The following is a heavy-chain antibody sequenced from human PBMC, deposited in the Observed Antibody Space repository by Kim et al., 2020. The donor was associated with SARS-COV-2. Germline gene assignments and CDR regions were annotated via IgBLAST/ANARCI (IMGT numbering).Heavy chain of an antibody. V-gene: IGHV5-51*01. J-gene: IGHJ6*02. CDR3: ARGEDPFGEVDYYYGMDV. CDR1: GYSFTSYW. Sequence: GESLKISCKGSGYSFTSYWIGWVRQMPGKGLEWMGIIYPGDSDTRYSPSFQGQVTISADKSISTAYLQWSSLKASDTAMYYCARGEDPFGEVDYYYGMDVWGQGTTVTVSS. D-gene: IGHD3-10*01. CDR2: IYPGDSDT.